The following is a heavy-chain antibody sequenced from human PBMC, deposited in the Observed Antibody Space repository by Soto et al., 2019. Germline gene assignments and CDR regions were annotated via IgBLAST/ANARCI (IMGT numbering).Heavy chain of an antibody. J-gene: IGHJ4*02. CDR3: ARLEGLATISYYFDF. D-gene: IGHD3-9*01. CDR2: IYYRGNA. CDR1: DDSINSDKYY. V-gene: IGHV4-39*01. Sequence: QLQLQESGPGLVKPSETLSLTCSVSDDSINSDKYYWGWIRQPPGKGLEWIGSIYYRGNAYYNPSLQTRATISLEKSKSQFSLKLNSVTAADSAVYFCARLEGLATISYYFDFWGPGALVTVSS.